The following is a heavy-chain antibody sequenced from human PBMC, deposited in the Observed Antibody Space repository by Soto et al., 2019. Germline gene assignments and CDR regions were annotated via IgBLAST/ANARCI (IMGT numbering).Heavy chain of an antibody. Sequence: GESLKISCKGSGYSFTSYWIGWVRQMPGKGLEWMGIIYPGDSDTRYSPSFQGQVTISADKSISTAYLQWSSLRSDDTAVYYCARDGYCSGGSCYSGPWHYYYGMDVWGQGTTVTVSS. CDR3: ARDGYCSGGSCYSGPWHYYYGMDV. V-gene: IGHV5-51*01. CDR1: GYSFTSYW. D-gene: IGHD2-15*01. CDR2: IYPGDSDT. J-gene: IGHJ6*02.